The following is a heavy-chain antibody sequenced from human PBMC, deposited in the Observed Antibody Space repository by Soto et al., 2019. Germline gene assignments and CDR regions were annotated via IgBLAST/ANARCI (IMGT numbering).Heavy chain of an antibody. Sequence: PSETLSLTCTVSGGSMSSSSYYWGWIRQPPGKGLEWIGSIYYSGSTYYNPSLKSRVTISVDTSKNQFSLKLSSVTAADTAVYYCLGYYYDSSGYTFDYWGQGTLVTVSS. D-gene: IGHD3-22*01. CDR2: IYYSGST. CDR3: LGYYYDSSGYTFDY. J-gene: IGHJ4*02. V-gene: IGHV4-39*01. CDR1: GGSMSSSSYY.